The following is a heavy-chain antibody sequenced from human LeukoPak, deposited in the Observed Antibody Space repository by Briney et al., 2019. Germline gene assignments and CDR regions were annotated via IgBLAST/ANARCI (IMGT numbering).Heavy chain of an antibody. D-gene: IGHD1-26*01. Sequence: ASVKVSCKASGYTFTGYYMHWVRQAPGQGLEWMGWINPNRGGTNYAQKFQGRVTMTRDTSISTAYMELSRLRSDDTAVYYCARGLVGASGPVWFDPWGQGTLVTVSS. J-gene: IGHJ5*02. V-gene: IGHV1-2*02. CDR1: GYTFTGYY. CDR3: ARGLVGASGPVWFDP. CDR2: INPNRGGT.